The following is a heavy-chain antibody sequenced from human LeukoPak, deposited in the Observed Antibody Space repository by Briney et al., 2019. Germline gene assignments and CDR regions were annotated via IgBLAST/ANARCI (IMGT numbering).Heavy chain of an antibody. V-gene: IGHV3-48*03. CDR1: GFTFSSYE. CDR2: ISSSGNTI. CDR3: ARVLAAAGWD. J-gene: IGHJ4*02. D-gene: IGHD6-13*01. Sequence: QPGGSLRLSCAASGFTFSSYEMNWVRQAPGKGLEWVSFISSSGNTIYYADSVKGRFTISRDNAKNSLYLQMNSLRFEDAAIYYCARVLAAAGWDWGQGTPVTVSS.